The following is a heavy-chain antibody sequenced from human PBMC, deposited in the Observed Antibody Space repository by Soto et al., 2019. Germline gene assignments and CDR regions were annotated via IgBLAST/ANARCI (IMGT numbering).Heavy chain of an antibody. CDR2: ISSSSSYI. CDR3: ARFLRWDVVPAAISSDYYYYGMDV. D-gene: IGHD2-2*01. J-gene: IGHJ6*02. Sequence: GGSLRLSCAASGFTFSSYSMNWVRQAPGKGLEWVSSISSSSSYIYNADSVKGRFTISRDNAKNSLYLQMNSLRAEDTAVYYCARFLRWDVVPAAISSDYYYYGMDVWGQGTTVTVSS. V-gene: IGHV3-21*01. CDR1: GFTFSSYS.